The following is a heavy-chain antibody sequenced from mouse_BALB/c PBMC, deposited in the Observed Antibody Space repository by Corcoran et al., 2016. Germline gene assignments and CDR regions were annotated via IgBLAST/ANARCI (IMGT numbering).Heavy chain of an antibody. D-gene: IGHD2-1*01. Sequence: QIQLVQSGPELKKPGETVKISCKTSGYTFTNYGMNWVKQAPGKGLKWMGWINTYTGEPTYADDFKGRFAFSLETSASTAYLQINNLKNEDMATYFCARSYGNVYYLDYWGQGTTLTVSS. V-gene: IGHV9-1*02. CDR1: GYTFTNYG. J-gene: IGHJ2*01. CDR3: ARSYGNVYYLDY. CDR2: INTYTGEP.